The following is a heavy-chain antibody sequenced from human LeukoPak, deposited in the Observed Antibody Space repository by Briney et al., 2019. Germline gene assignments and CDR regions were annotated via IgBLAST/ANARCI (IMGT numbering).Heavy chain of an antibody. Sequence: GGSLSLSCSASGFPFRSYWMSGVGQAPGQGLDWVAKIKEDGSEKYYVDSIKGRCTISRNNARKSLYLQMNILRAEDTGVYYFARDGRQVGDIYDHWRQGTLVTV. J-gene: IGHJ4*02. CDR1: GFPFRSYW. V-gene: IGHV3-7*01. D-gene: IGHD3-3*01. CDR3: ARDGRQVGDIYDH. CDR2: IKEDGSEK.